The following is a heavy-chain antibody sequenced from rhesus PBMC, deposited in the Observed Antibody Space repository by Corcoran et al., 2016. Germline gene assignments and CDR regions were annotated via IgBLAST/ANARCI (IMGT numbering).Heavy chain of an antibody. CDR2: IYGSGGSN. J-gene: IGHJ4*01. V-gene: IGHV4S14*01. D-gene: IGHD6-25*01. Sequence: VQLVESGGGLVQPGGSLRLSCAASGFTFSSYGMSWVRQAPGKWLEWIGSIYGSGGSNYLNPSIKVRVTLSVDTSKNQFSLKLSSVTAADTAVYYCAGLAAAGTVDYWGQGVLVTVSS. CDR1: GFTFSSYG. CDR3: AGLAAAGTVDY.